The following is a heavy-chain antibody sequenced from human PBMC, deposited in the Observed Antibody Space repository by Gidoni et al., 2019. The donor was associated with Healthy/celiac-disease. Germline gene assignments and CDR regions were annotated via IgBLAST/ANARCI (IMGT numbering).Heavy chain of an antibody. V-gene: IGHV3-23*01. CDR1: GFTFSSYA. CDR3: AKATSIAARPSSRVDY. CDR2: ISGSGGST. J-gene: IGHJ4*02. D-gene: IGHD6-6*01. Sequence: EVQLLESGGGLVQPGGSLRLSCAAPGFTFSSYAMSWVRPAQGKGLEWVSAISGSGGSTYYADSVKGRFTISRDNSKNTLYLQMNSLRAEDTAVYYCAKATSIAARPSSRVDYWGQGTLVTVSS.